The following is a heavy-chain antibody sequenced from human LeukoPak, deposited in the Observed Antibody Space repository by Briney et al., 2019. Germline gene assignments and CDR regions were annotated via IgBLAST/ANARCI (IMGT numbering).Heavy chain of an antibody. CDR1: GFTFSSYG. J-gene: IGHJ1*01. V-gene: IGHV3-30*18. CDR3: AKGKQWLVRGCFQH. CDR2: ISYDGSNK. D-gene: IGHD6-19*01. Sequence: PGGSLRLSCAASGFTFSSYGMHWVRRAPGKGLEWVAVISYDGSNKYYADSVKGRFTISRDNSKNTLYLQMNSLRAEDTAVYYCAKGKQWLVRGCFQHWGQGTLVTVSS.